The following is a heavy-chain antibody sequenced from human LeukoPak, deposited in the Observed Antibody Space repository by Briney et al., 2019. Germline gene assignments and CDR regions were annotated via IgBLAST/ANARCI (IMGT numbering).Heavy chain of an antibody. CDR1: GFTFSSYS. J-gene: IGHJ6*02. D-gene: IGHD6-13*01. Sequence: VGSLRLSCAASGFTFSSYSMNWVRQAPGKGLEWVASISSSSSYIYYADSVKGRFTISRDNAKNSLYLQMNSLRAEDTAVYYCARGTIAAAEDYYYYYGMDVWGQGTTVTVSS. CDR2: ISSSSSYI. V-gene: IGHV3-21*01. CDR3: ARGTIAAAEDYYYYYGMDV.